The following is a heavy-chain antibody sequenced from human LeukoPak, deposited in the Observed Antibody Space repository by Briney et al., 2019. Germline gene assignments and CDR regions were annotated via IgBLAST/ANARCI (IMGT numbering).Heavy chain of an antibody. D-gene: IGHD6-13*01. CDR3: ARRYSSRIV. J-gene: IGHJ4*02. CDR2: IYYSGST. Sequence: PSETLSLTCTVSGGSISSYYWSWIRQPPGKGLEWIGSIYYSGSTYYNPSLKSRVTISVDTSKNQFSLKLSSVTAADTAVYYCARRYSSRIVWGQGTLVTVSS. CDR1: GGSISSYY. V-gene: IGHV4-59*05.